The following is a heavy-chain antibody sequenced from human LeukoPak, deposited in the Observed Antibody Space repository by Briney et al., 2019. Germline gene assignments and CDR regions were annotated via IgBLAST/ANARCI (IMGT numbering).Heavy chain of an antibody. D-gene: IGHD3-10*01. CDR3: ARGRGIDS. V-gene: IGHV3-7*05. CDR2: IKQDGSEK. J-gene: IGHJ4*02. Sequence: PGGSLRLSCAASGFTFSSYWMSWVRQAPGKGLEWVANIKQDGSEKYYVDSVNGRFTISRDNARNSLYLQMDSLRAEDTAVYFCARGRGIDSWGQGTLVTVSS. CDR1: GFTFSSYW.